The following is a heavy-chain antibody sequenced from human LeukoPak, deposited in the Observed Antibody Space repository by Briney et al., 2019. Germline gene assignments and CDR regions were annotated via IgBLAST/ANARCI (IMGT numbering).Heavy chain of an antibody. Sequence: GGSLRLSCAASGLIVSNNYMNWVRQAPGKGLEWVSALYIGGNTYYADSVRGRFTISRDNSKNTLYLQMNSLRAEDTAIYYCATTAGYNYGQYWGQGTLVTVSS. CDR3: ATTAGYNYGQY. CDR2: LYIGGNT. D-gene: IGHD5-18*01. J-gene: IGHJ1*01. CDR1: GLIVSNNY. V-gene: IGHV3-53*01.